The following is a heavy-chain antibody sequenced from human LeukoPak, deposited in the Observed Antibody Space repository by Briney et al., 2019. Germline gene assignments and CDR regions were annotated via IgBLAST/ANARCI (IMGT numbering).Heavy chain of an antibody. CDR1: GGSISSSSYY. J-gene: IGHJ4*02. V-gene: IGHV4-39*07. Sequence: PSETLSLTCTVSGGSISSSSYYWGWIRQPPGKGLEWIGSIYYNGSTYYNPSLKSRVTISVDTSKNQFSLKLSSVTAADTAVYYCARDFRGVVVPAAHFDYWGQGTLVTVSS. CDR2: IYYNGST. D-gene: IGHD2-2*01. CDR3: ARDFRGVVVPAAHFDY.